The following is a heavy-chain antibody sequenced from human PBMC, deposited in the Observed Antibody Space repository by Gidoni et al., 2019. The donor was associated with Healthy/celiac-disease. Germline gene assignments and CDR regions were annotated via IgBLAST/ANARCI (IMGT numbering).Heavy chain of an antibody. V-gene: IGHV3-23*01. CDR2: ISGSGGST. D-gene: IGHD1-26*01. CDR1: GFTFSSYA. J-gene: IGHJ6*02. Sequence: EVQLLASGGGLVQPGGSLRLSCAASGFTFSSYAISWVRQAPGKGLEWVSAISGSGGSTYYADSVKGRFTISRDNSKNTLYLQMNSLRAEDTAVYYCAKPLWAAEIGAEPTYGMDVWGQGTTVTVSS. CDR3: AKPLWAAEIGAEPTYGMDV.